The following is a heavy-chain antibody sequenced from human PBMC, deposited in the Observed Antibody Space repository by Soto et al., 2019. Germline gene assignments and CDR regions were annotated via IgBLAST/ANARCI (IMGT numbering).Heavy chain of an antibody. J-gene: IGHJ4*02. V-gene: IGHV4-59*01. CDR1: GGSISSYY. CDR3: ARGDYYDY. Sequence: SETLSLTCTVSGGSISSYYWSWIRQPPGKGLEWIGYIYYSGSTNYNPSLKSRVTISVDTSKNQFSLKLSSVTAADTAVYYCARGDYYDYWGQGTLVTVSS. CDR2: IYYSGST.